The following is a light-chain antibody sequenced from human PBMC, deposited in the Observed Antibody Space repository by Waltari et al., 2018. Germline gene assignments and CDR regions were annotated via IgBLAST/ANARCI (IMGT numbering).Light chain of an antibody. J-gene: IGKJ1*01. CDR2: KAS. V-gene: IGKV1-5*03. CDR1: QSISSW. CDR3: QQYNSYLWT. Sequence: DLQMTQSPSTLSASVGDRVTITCRASQSISSWLAWYQQKPGKAPKLLIYKASSLESGVPSRFSGSGSGTEFTLTISSLQPDDFATYYCQQYNSYLWTFGQETKVEIK.